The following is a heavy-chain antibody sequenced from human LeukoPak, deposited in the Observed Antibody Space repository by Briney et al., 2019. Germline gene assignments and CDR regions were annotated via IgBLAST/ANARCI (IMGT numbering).Heavy chain of an antibody. CDR3: ARSPTIADAFAI. CDR1: GYSFTGYY. V-gene: IGHV1-2*02. J-gene: IGHJ3*02. CDR2: INPKFGGT. Sequence: ASVKVSCTASGYSFTGYYIRWVRQAPGQGLEWMGWINPKFGGTNYAQNFQGRLTLTRDTSISTAYMELSRLRSDDTAMYYCARSPTIADAFAIWGRGTMVTVSS. D-gene: IGHD3-9*01.